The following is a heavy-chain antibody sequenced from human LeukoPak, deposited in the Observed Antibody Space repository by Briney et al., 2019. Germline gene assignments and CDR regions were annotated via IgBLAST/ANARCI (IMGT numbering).Heavy chain of an antibody. J-gene: IGHJ3*02. CDR2: ISGSGGST. CDR3: AKPRITMVRGVLDAFDI. Sequence: PGRSLRLSCAASGFTFSSYAMSWVRQAPGKGLEWVSAISGSGGSTYYADSVKGRFTISRDNSKNTLYLQMNSLRAEDTAVYYCAKPRITMVRGVLDAFDIWGQGTMVTVSS. V-gene: IGHV3-23*01. CDR1: GFTFSSYA. D-gene: IGHD3-10*01.